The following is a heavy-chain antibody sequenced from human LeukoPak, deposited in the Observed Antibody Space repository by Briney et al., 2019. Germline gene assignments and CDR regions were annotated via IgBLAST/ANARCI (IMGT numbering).Heavy chain of an antibody. CDR1: GYTFTTYA. V-gene: IGHV1-18*01. J-gene: IGHJ6*03. CDR3: ARGTYAFWSGYSNYYYYYMDV. Sequence: ASVKVSCKALGYTFTTYAISWVRQAPGQGLEWMGWIGAYNGNTNYAQKFQGRITMTTDTSTSTAYMELSSLASDDTAVYYCARGTYAFWSGYSNYYYYYMDVRGKRTTVTVSS. D-gene: IGHD3-3*01. CDR2: IGAYNGNT.